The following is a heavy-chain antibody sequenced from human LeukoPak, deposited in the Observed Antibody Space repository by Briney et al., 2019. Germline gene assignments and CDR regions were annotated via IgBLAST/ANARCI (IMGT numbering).Heavy chain of an antibody. D-gene: IGHD1-26*01. CDR1: GGSFSGYY. V-gene: IGHV4-34*01. CDR3: ARLGHGADAFDI. J-gene: IGHJ3*02. Sequence: PSETLSLTCAVYGGSFSGYYWSWIRQPPGKGLEWIGEINHSGSPNYNPSLKSRVTISVDTSKNQFSLKLSSVTAADTAVYYCARLGHGADAFDIWGQGTMVTVSS. CDR2: INHSGSP.